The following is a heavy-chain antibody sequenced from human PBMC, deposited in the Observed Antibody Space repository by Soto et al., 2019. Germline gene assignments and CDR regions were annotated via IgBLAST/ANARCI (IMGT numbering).Heavy chain of an antibody. D-gene: IGHD3-10*01. CDR3: ARDLWSPDY. V-gene: IGHV4-61*01. Sequence: SETLSLTCTVSGGSVSSGSYYWSWIRQPPGKGLEWIGYIYYSGSTNYNPSLKSRVTISVDTSKNQFSLKLSSVTAADTAVYYCARDLWSPDYWDQGTLVTVSS. J-gene: IGHJ4*02. CDR2: IYYSGST. CDR1: GGSVSSGSYY.